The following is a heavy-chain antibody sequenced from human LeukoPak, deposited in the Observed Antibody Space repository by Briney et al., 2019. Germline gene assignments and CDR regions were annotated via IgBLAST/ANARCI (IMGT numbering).Heavy chain of an antibody. V-gene: IGHV3-23*01. CDR3: AKEVNRWARVRGVEGSFDY. D-gene: IGHD3-10*01. CDR1: GFTFSSYA. J-gene: IGHJ4*02. Sequence: GGSLRLSCAASGFTFSSYAMSWVRQAPGKGLEWVSAISGSGGSTYYADSVKGRFTISRDNSKNTLYLQMNSLRAEYTAVYYCAKEVNRWARVRGVEGSFDYWGQGTLVTVSS. CDR2: ISGSGGST.